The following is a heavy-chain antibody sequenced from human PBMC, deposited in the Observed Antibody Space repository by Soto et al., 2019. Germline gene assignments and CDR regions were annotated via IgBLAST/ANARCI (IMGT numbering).Heavy chain of an antibody. CDR2: IDSYGSTT. D-gene: IGHD3-10*01. CDR3: ARGGLHAYYKDN. CDR1: GFTFTNYW. J-gene: IGHJ4*02. Sequence: EVQLVESGGGLVQPGGSLRLSCAASGFTFTNYWMHWVRQAPGEGLVWVSRIDSYGSTTHYADSVKGRFTVSRDNARNTLYLQMNSLRAEETAIYYCARGGLHAYYKDNWGQGILVTVSS. V-gene: IGHV3-74*01.